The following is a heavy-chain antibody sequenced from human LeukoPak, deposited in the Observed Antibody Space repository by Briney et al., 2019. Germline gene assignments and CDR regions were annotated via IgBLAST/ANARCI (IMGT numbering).Heavy chain of an antibody. CDR2: ISGSGRST. V-gene: IGHV3-23*01. CDR3: ARNQLYYYGMDV. D-gene: IGHD1-1*01. Sequence: HPGGSLRLSCAVSGFTFSSYAMSWVRQAPGKGLEWVSAISGSGRSTYYADSVKGRFTISRHNSKNTLYLQMNSLRAEDTAVYYCARNQLYYYGMDVWGQGTTVTVSS. J-gene: IGHJ6*02. CDR1: GFTFSSYA.